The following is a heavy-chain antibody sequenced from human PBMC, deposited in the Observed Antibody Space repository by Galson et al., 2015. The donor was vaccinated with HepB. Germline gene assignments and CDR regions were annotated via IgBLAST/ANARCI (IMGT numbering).Heavy chain of an antibody. CDR3: ARADGGGDCDSTIDYYDYGMDV. D-gene: IGHD2-21*02. Sequence: SVKVSCKASGGAFSFYIISWVRQAPGQGLEWMGRIIPSLGIATYAQAFQGRATIIADKSTSTVYMELSSLTSEDTAVYYCARADGGGDCDSTIDYYDYGMDVWGQGTTVTVSS. V-gene: IGHV1-69*02. J-gene: IGHJ6*02. CDR2: IIPSLGIA. CDR1: GGAFSFYI.